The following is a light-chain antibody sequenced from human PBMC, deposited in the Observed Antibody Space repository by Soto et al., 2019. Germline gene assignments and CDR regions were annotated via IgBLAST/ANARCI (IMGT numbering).Light chain of an antibody. Sequence: VVDRNTIRCRASQSITDWLAWYQKKPGQAPKLLIYKASSLESEVPARFSGSGSGTEFTLTISSLQPDDFATYYCQQYNSYPITFGQGRLPAIK. CDR2: KAS. V-gene: IGKV1-5*03. CDR1: QSITDW. CDR3: QQYNSYPIT. J-gene: IGKJ5*01.